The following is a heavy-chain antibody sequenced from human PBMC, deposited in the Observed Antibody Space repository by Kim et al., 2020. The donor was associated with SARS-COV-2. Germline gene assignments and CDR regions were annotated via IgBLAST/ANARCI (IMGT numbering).Heavy chain of an antibody. CDR3: ARDRHSDILTGYYTY. D-gene: IGHD3-9*01. V-gene: IGHV3-21*01. CDR1: GFTFSSYS. CDR2: ISSSSSYI. Sequence: GGSLRLSCAASGFTFSSYSMNWVRQAPGKGLEWVSSISSSSSYIYYADSVKGRFTISRDNAKNSLYLQMNSLRAEDTAVYYCARDRHSDILTGYYTYWGQGTLVTVSS. J-gene: IGHJ4*02.